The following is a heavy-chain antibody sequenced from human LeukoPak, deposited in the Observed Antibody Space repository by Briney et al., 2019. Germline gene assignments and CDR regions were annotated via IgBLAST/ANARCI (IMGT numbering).Heavy chain of an antibody. CDR2: VYYTGVT. D-gene: IGHD3-22*01. J-gene: IGHJ6*02. V-gene: IGHV4-59*01. Sequence: SETLSLTCTVSGGSITNYYWTWIRQPPGKELEWIGYVYYTGVTNYNPSLRSRVTMSVDTSKNQFSLKLSSVTAADTAVYYCARDSSADYYDSSGYHPPYGMDVWGQGTTVTVSS. CDR1: GGSITNYY. CDR3: ARDSSADYYDSSGYHPPYGMDV.